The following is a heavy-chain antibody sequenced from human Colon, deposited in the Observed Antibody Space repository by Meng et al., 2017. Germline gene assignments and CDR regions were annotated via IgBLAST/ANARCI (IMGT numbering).Heavy chain of an antibody. CDR1: GFTFVSYT. J-gene: IGHJ4*02. CDR3: ARLYCSGGSCYTIDY. D-gene: IGHD2-15*01. V-gene: IGHV7-4-1*02. CDR2: INTNTXNP. Sequence: QVQLVQSGSELRKPEASMKVSCKASGFTFVSYTLNWVRQAPGQGLEWMGWINTNTXNPTYAQGFTGRFVFSLDTSVSTAYLQISSLKAADTAVYYCARLYCSGGSCYTIDYWGQGTLVTVSS.